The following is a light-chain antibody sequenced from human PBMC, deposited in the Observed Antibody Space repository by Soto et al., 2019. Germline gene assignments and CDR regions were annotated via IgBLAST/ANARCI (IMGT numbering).Light chain of an antibody. Sequence: QAVVTQEPSFSVSPGGTVTLTCGLNSGSVSTSYNPSWYQQTPGQAPRTLIYSTNTRSSGVPDRFSGSILGNKAALTITGAQADDESDYYCVLYMGSGIPNWVFGGGTQLTVL. CDR3: VLYMGSGIPNWV. V-gene: IGLV8-61*01. CDR1: SGSVSTSYN. CDR2: STN. J-gene: IGLJ3*02.